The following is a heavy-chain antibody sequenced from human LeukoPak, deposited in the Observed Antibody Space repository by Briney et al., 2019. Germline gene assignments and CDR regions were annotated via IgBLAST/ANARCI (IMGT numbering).Heavy chain of an antibody. Sequence: GGSLRLSCAASGFTFSSYWMSWVRQVPGKGLEWVANIKQDGSEKYHVDSVKGRFTISRDNAKNSLYLQMNSLRAEDTAVYYCARDRRYYEYFEYWGQGTLVTVSS. CDR1: GFTFSSYW. CDR3: ARDRRYYEYFEY. CDR2: IKQDGSEK. D-gene: IGHD3-22*01. J-gene: IGHJ4*02. V-gene: IGHV3-7*04.